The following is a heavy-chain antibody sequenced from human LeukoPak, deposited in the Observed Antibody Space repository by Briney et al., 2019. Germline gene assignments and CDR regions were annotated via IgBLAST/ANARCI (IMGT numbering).Heavy chain of an antibody. D-gene: IGHD3-22*01. J-gene: IGHJ4*02. CDR1: GFTFISYA. CDR2: VSGSGSRT. CDR3: AKGAKHYDSLFDY. Sequence: PGGSLRLSCAASGFTFISYAMSWVRQAPGKGPEWVSTVSGSGSRTDNADSVKGRFTISRDNSKNTVYLQMNSLRADDTAVYYCAKGAKHYDSLFDYWGQGTLVTVSS. V-gene: IGHV3-23*01.